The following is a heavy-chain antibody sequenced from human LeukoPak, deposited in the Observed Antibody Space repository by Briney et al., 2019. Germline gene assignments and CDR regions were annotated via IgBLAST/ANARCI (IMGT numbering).Heavy chain of an antibody. CDR3: ARTAYYYDSSGYDDAFDI. Sequence: GGSLRLSCAASGFTFSSYAMHWVRQAPGKGLEWVSHISRSGSTRYYADSLKSRFTISRDNAKNSLYLQMNSLRAEDTAVYYCARTAYYYDSSGYDDAFDIWGQGTMVTVSS. CDR1: GFTFSSYA. V-gene: IGHV3-48*04. D-gene: IGHD3-22*01. CDR2: ISRSGSTR. J-gene: IGHJ3*02.